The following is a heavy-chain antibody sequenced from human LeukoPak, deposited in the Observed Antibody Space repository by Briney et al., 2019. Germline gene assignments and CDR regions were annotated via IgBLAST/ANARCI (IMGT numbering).Heavy chain of an antibody. J-gene: IGHJ4*02. Sequence: GGSLRLSCVVSGFTFSSYSMNWVRQAPGKGLEWVSYISSSTSTIYYADSVEGRFTISRDNAQNSPYLHMSSLRDEDTAVYYCARGDGFHYFDYWGQGALVTVSS. CDR2: ISSSTSTI. CDR3: ARGDGFHYFDY. D-gene: IGHD5-24*01. CDR1: GFTFSSYS. V-gene: IGHV3-48*02.